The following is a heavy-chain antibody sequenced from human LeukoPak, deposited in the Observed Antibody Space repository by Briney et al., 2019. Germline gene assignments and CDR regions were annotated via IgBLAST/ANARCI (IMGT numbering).Heavy chain of an antibody. CDR2: ISTSSSTI. V-gene: IGHV3-48*01. J-gene: IGHJ4*02. CDR3: ARHDYYDSSGFPDC. Sequence: GGSLRLSCGASGFTFDTYSMNWVRQAPGKGLEWVSYISTSSSTIYYADSVKGRFTISRDNAKNSLYLQMNSLRAEDTAVYYCARHDYYDSSGFPDCWGQGTLVTVSS. CDR1: GFTFDTYS. D-gene: IGHD3-22*01.